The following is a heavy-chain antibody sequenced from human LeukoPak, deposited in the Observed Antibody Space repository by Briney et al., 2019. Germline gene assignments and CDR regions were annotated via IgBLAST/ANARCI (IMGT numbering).Heavy chain of an antibody. D-gene: IGHD2-2*01. V-gene: IGHV4-30-2*01. CDR3: ARDRGRCSSTSCYPDY. CDR1: GGSISSGGYY. CDR2: IYHSGST. J-gene: IGHJ4*02. Sequence: SETLSLTCTVSGGSISSGGYYWSWIRQPPGKGLEWIGYIYHSGSTYYNPSLKSRVTISVDRSKNQFSLKLSSVTAADTAVYYCARDRGRCSSTSCYPDYWGQGTLVTVSS.